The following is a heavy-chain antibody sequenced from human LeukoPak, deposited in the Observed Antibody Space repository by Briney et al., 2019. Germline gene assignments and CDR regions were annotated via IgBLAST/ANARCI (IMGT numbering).Heavy chain of an antibody. CDR1: GYTFTGYY. V-gene: IGHV1-2*02. CDR3: ARGGICSSTSCYGSRFDP. CDR2: INPNSGGT. Sequence: ASVKVSCKASGYTFTGYYMHWVRQAPGQGLEWMGWINPNSGGTNYAQKFQGRVTMTRDTSISTAYMELSRLRSDDTAVYYCARGGICSSTSCYGSRFDPWGQGTLVTVSS. D-gene: IGHD2-2*01. J-gene: IGHJ5*02.